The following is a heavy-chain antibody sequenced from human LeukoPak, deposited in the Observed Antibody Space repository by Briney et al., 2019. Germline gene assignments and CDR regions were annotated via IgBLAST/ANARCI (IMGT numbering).Heavy chain of an antibody. J-gene: IGHJ3*02. D-gene: IGHD4-17*01. V-gene: IGHV4-39*07. CDR1: GGSISSSSYY. Sequence: PSETLSLTCTVSGGSISSSSYYWGWIRQPPGKGLEWIGSIYYSGSTYYNPSLKSRVTISVDTSKNHFSLRLTSVTAADTAIYYCAKIMEPVRYGDYGDAFDIWGQGTTVTVSS. CDR3: AKIMEPVRYGDYGDAFDI. CDR2: IYYSGST.